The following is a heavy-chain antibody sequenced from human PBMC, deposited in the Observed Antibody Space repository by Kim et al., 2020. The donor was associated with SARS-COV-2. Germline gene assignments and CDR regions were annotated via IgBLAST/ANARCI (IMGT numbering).Heavy chain of an antibody. CDR3: ARGLGGSYSSFDY. J-gene: IGHJ4*02. V-gene: IGHV3-30*01. D-gene: IGHD1-26*01. Sequence: YADSVKGRFPISRDNSKNTLYLQMNSLRAEDTAVYYCARGLGGSYSSFDYWGQGTLVTVSS.